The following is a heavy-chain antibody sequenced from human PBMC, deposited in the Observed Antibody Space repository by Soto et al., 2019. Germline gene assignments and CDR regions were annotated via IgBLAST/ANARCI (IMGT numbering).Heavy chain of an antibody. Sequence: SETLSLTCTVSGDSIISSDFYWGWVRQPPGKGLEWIGSIFYLGSSYYNPSLKSRVTMSVDTSKNQFSLRLRSVTAADTALYFCARHSLTLRKNNWFDPWGQGIMVTVSS. CDR3: ARHSLTLRKNNWFDP. CDR2: IFYLGSS. J-gene: IGHJ5*02. V-gene: IGHV4-39*01. D-gene: IGHD2-15*01. CDR1: GDSIISSDFY.